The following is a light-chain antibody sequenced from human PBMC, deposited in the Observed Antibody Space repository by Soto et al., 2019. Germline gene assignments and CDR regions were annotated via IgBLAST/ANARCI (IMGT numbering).Light chain of an antibody. CDR2: AAS. CDR3: QQLNSYPLT. CDR1: QGIASY. Sequence: QLTQSPSSLSASVGDRVTITCRASQGIASYLAWYQQKPGQAPNLLIYAASTLQSGVPSRFSGSGSGTDFTLPISSLQPEDFATYYCQQLNSYPLTYGGGTKVDIK. V-gene: IGKV1-9*01. J-gene: IGKJ4*01.